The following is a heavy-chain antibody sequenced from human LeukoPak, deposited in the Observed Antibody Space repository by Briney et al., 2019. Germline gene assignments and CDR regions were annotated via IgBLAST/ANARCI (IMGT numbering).Heavy chain of an antibody. CDR3: ARHSGPHYYYYGMDV. J-gene: IGHJ6*02. CDR2: IYYSGST. CDR1: GGSISSYY. V-gene: IGHV4-59*08. Sequence: KPSETLSLTCTVSGGSISSYYWSWIRQPPGKGLEWIGYIYYSGSTNYNPSLKSRVTISVDTSKNQFSLKLSSVTAADTAVYYCARHSGPHYYYYGMDVWGQGTTVTVSS.